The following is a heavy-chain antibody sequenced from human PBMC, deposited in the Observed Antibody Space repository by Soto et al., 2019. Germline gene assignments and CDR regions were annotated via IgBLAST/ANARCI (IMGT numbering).Heavy chain of an antibody. V-gene: IGHV3-53*02. CDR2: IYSGGST. J-gene: IGHJ4*02. D-gene: IGHD3-10*01. CDR1: GFTVSSNY. CDR3: ARGESLPRGVLDY. Sequence: EVQLVETGGGLIQPGGSLRLSCAASGFTVSSNYMSWVRQAPGKGLEWVSVIYSGGSTYYADSVKGRFTISRDNSKNTLYLQMNCLRAEDTVVYYCARGESLPRGVLDYWGQGTLVTVSS.